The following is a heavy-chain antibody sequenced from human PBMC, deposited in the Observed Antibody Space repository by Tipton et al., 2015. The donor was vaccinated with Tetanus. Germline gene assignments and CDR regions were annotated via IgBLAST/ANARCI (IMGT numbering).Heavy chain of an antibody. D-gene: IGHD3-16*01. J-gene: IGHJ5*02. CDR3: ARDQGGGRVARLNWFGP. CDR2: ISPSGRS. V-gene: IGHV4-61*08. Sequence: TLSLTCTVSGGSIRSGDHQWNWIRQPPGKGLEWLAYISPSGRSNSNYSLKSRITISQDKSKNQFSLKLTSVTAADTAVYYCARDQGGGRVARLNWFGPWGQGTLVTVSS. CDR1: GGSIRSGDHQ.